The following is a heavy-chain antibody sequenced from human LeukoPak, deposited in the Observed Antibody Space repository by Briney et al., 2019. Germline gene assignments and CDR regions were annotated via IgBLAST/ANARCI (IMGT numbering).Heavy chain of an antibody. CDR2: ISGYNGNT. D-gene: IGHD4-23*01. V-gene: IGHV1-18*01. CDR3: ARDRDYGGITHH. J-gene: IGHJ4*02. Sequence: ASVKVSCKASGYTFTTYNINWVRQAPGQGLEWMGWISGYNGNTNYAQKLQGRVTMTTDTSTSTAYMELRSLRSDDTAVYYCARDRDYGGITHHWGQGTLVTVSS. CDR1: GYTFTTYN.